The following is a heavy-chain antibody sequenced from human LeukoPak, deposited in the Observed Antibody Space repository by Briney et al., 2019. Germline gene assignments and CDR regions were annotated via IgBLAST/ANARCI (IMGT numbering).Heavy chain of an antibody. CDR1: GFTFRSYW. Sequence: GGSLRLSCAASGFTFRSYWMHWVRQAPGKGLVWVSRINMDGSTTNYADSVKGRFTISRDNAKNTVYLQMNSLRVEDTAVYYCARVWAPYCGGDCDAFDIWGQGTMVSVSS. CDR3: ARVWAPYCGGDCDAFDI. J-gene: IGHJ3*02. D-gene: IGHD2-21*02. V-gene: IGHV3-74*01. CDR2: INMDGSTT.